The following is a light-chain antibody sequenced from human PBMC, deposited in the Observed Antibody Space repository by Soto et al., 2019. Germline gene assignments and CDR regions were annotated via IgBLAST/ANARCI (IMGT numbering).Light chain of an antibody. V-gene: IGKV3-11*01. Sequence: TVLTQSPATLSSSPGERATLSCKASQSIGNSFGWFQQTPGQAPRLLVDDAFNRATAIPARFTGSGSESDFTLTISSLEPEDFGVYHCRQRYNWPLTFGGGTKVDIK. CDR1: QSIGNS. CDR2: DAF. J-gene: IGKJ4*02. CDR3: RQRYNWPLT.